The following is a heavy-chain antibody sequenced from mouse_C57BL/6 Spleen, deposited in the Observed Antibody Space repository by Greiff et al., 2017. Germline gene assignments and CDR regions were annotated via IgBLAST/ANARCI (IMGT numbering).Heavy chain of an antibody. CDR1: GYTFTDYN. Sequence: EVQLQQSGPELVKPGASVKIPCKASGYTFTDYNMDWVKQSHGKSLEWIGDINPNNGGTIYNQKFKGKATLTVDKSYSTAYMELRSLTSEDTAVYYCARWGSSGYVKYAMDYWGQGTSVTVSS. D-gene: IGHD3-2*02. CDR2: INPNNGGT. CDR3: ARWGSSGYVKYAMDY. J-gene: IGHJ4*01. V-gene: IGHV1-18*01.